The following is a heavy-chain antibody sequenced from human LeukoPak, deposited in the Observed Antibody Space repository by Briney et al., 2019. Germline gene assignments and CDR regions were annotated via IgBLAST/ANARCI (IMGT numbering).Heavy chain of an antibody. CDR2: NKHSGST. CDR1: GGSPSGYY. Sequence: SETLSLTCAVYGGSPSGYYWSRIRHPPQKGLEWIGENKHSGSTNYNPSLKSRVTISVDTSKNQFTLKLSSVTAADTAVYYCARSELYNWNSGWFDPWGQGTLVTVSS. J-gene: IGHJ5*02. D-gene: IGHD1-7*01. CDR3: ARSELYNWNSGWFDP. V-gene: IGHV4-34*01.